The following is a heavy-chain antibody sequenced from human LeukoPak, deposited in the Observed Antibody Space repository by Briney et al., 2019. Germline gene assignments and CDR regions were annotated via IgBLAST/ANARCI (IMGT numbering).Heavy chain of an antibody. Sequence: ASVKVSCKASGYTFTSYYMHWVRQAPGQGLEWVGIINPSGGSTSYAQKFQGRVTMTRDTSTSTVYMELSSLRSEDTAVYYCARDSRVGATPVGAFDIWGQGTMVTVSS. V-gene: IGHV1-46*01. CDR1: GYTFTSYY. CDR3: ARDSRVGATPVGAFDI. J-gene: IGHJ3*02. D-gene: IGHD1-26*01. CDR2: INPSGGST.